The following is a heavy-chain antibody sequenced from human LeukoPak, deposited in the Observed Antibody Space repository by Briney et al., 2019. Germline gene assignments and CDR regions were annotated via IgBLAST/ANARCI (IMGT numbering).Heavy chain of an antibody. CDR3: ARESRPDDFWSGYYPNWFDP. Sequence: SETLSLTCTVSGGSISSGSYYWSWIRQPAGKGLEWIGRIYASGSTNYNPSLKSRVTISVDTSKNQFSLKLSSVTAADTAVYYCARESRPDDFWSGYYPNWFDPWGQGTLVTVSS. CDR1: GGSISSGSYY. V-gene: IGHV4-61*02. J-gene: IGHJ5*02. CDR2: IYASGST. D-gene: IGHD3-3*01.